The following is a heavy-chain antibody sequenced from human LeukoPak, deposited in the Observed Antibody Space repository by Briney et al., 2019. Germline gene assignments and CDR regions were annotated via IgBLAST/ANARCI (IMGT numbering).Heavy chain of an antibody. J-gene: IGHJ4*02. CDR2: ISSSSSYI. Sequence: GGSLRLSCAASGFTFSSYSMNWVRQAPGKGLEWVSSISSSSSYIYYAESVKGRFTISRDNAKNSLYLQMNSLRAEDTAVYYCASPPYGSGSYYSGYWGQGTLVTVSS. CDR1: GFTFSSYS. D-gene: IGHD3-10*01. CDR3: ASPPYGSGSYYSGY. V-gene: IGHV3-21*01.